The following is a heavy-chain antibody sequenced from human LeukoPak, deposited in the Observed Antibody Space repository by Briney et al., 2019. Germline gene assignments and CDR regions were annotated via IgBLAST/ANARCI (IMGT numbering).Heavy chain of an antibody. V-gene: IGHV3-23*01. Sequence: PGGSLRLSCAASGFTFSSYAMSWVRQALGKGLEWVSAISGSGGSTYYADSVKGRFTISRDNSKNTLYLQMNSLRAEDTAVYYCAKDRTYYDFWSGYYSPVFDYWGQGTLVTVSS. CDR1: GFTFSSYA. CDR3: AKDRTYYDFWSGYYSPVFDY. CDR2: ISGSGGST. D-gene: IGHD3-3*01. J-gene: IGHJ4*02.